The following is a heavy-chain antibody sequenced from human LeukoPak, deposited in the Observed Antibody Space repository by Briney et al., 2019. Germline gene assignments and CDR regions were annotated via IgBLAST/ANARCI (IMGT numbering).Heavy chain of an antibody. CDR2: ISGSGGST. Sequence: GGSLRLSCAASGFTFSSYAMSWVRQAPGKGLEWVSAISGSGGSTYYADSVKGRFTISRDNSKNTLYLQMNSLRAEDTAVYYCARDGVVDFWISYGTYNYYYYVDVWGQGTLVTVSS. CDR3: ARDGVVDFWISYGTYNYYYYVDV. CDR1: GFTFSSYA. V-gene: IGHV3-23*01. D-gene: IGHD3-3*01. J-gene: IGHJ6*03.